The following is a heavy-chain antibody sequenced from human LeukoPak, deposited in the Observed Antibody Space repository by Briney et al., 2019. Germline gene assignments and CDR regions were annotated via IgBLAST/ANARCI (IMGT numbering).Heavy chain of an antibody. V-gene: IGHV3-48*02. CDR2: ISSGSSTI. J-gene: IGHJ4*02. Sequence: QPGGSLRLSCAASGFTFSSYSMNWVRQAPGKGLEWVSYISSGSSTIYYADSVKGRFTISRDNAKNSLYLQMNSLRDEDTAVYYCARVSDFWSGYWLGEDGLYFDYWGQGTLVTVSS. CDR3: ARVSDFWSGYWLGEDGLYFDY. CDR1: GFTFSSYS. D-gene: IGHD3-3*01.